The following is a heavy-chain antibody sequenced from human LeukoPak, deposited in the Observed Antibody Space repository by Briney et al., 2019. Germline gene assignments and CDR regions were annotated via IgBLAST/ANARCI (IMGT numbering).Heavy chain of an antibody. D-gene: IGHD4-17*01. V-gene: IGHV4-31*03. CDR1: GGSISSGGYY. Sequence: SQTLSLTCTVSGGSISSGGYYWSWIRQHPGTGLEWIGYIYYSGSTYYNPSLKSRVTISVDTSKNQFSLKLSSVTAADTAVYYCATSTTVTTAWFDPWGQGTLVTVSS. CDR3: ATSTTVTTAWFDP. J-gene: IGHJ5*02. CDR2: IYYSGST.